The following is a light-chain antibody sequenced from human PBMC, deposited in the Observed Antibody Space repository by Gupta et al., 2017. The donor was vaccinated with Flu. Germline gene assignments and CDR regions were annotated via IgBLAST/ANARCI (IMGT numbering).Light chain of an antibody. CDR1: TSDVGFYNY. CDR3: SSYTINSTLV. V-gene: IGLV2-14*01. J-gene: IGLJ1*01. CDR2: EVR. Sequence: QSALTQPASVSGSPGQSITISCTRSTSDVGFYNYVSWYQHQPGKAPKLMLYEVRNRPSGISNRFSGSKSGNTASLTXSXLQPEDXADYYCSSYTINSTLVFGTGTKVTVL.